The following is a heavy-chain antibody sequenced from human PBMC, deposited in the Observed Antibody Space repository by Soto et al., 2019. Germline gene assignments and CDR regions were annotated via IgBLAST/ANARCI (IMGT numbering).Heavy chain of an antibody. CDR3: AKTPLYGATLGWYFDL. Sequence: QVQLQESGPGLVKPSQTLSLTCTVSGGSISSGGYYWSWIRQHPGKGLEWIGYIDYSGSTYYNPSLKSRVTISVDTSKNQFSLKLSSVTAADTAVYYCAKTPLYGATLGWYFDLWGRGTLVTVSS. D-gene: IGHD2-2*02. J-gene: IGHJ2*01. V-gene: IGHV4-31*03. CDR1: GGSISSGGYY. CDR2: IDYSGST.